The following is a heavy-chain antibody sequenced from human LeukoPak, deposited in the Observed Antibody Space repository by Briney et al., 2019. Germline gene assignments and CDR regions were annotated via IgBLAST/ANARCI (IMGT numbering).Heavy chain of an antibody. CDR2: IFHSGNS. V-gene: IGHV4-38-2*01. D-gene: IGHD4-17*01. CDR1: SYSISSGSY. CDR3: ARVNYVDDMLYQSFDY. Sequence: SETLPLTCAVSSYSISSGSYWGWIRQSPGKGLEWFGSIFHSGNSYYNPSLKSRLTIAVYTSKNHFSLKLTFVTAADTAVYYCARVNYVDDMLYQSFDYWGQGILVTVSS. J-gene: IGHJ4*02.